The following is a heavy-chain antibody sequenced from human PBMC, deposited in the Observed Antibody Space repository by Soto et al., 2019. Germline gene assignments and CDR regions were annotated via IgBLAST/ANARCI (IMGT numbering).Heavy chain of an antibody. CDR1: GFTFSAYA. D-gene: IGHD2-21*02. V-gene: IGHV3-30-3*01. CDR3: ATDPVAVTGSFIDS. Sequence: GSLRLSCAASGFTFSAYAFHWVRQAPGKGLEWLSVISYDGRETHYADSVEGRFIISRDSSKKTAYLQMNSLRGDDTAVYFCATDPVAVTGSFIDSWGQGTLVTVSS. CDR2: ISYDGRET. J-gene: IGHJ4*02.